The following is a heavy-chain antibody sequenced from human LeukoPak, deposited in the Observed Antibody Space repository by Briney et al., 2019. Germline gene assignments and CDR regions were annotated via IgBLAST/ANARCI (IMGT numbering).Heavy chain of an antibody. J-gene: IGHJ4*02. Sequence: TGGSLRLSCAAAGFTFSSYSMNWVRQAPGKGLEWVAVIWYDGSNDNYADSVKGRFTISRDNSKNTLYLQMNSLRAEDTAVYYYATQGGYWGQGTLVTVSS. D-gene: IGHD3-16*01. CDR2: IWYDGSND. CDR3: ATQGGY. CDR1: GFTFSSYS. V-gene: IGHV3-33*08.